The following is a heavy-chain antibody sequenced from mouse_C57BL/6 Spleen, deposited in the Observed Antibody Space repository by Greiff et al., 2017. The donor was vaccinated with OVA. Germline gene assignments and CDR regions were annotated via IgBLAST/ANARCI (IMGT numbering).Heavy chain of an antibody. D-gene: IGHD2-3*01. V-gene: IGHV1-50*01. J-gene: IGHJ2*01. Sequence: VQLQQPGAELVKPGASVKLSCKASGYTFTSYWMQWVKQRPGQGLEWIEEIDPSDSYTNYNQKFKGKATLTVDTSSSTAYMQLSSLTSEDSAVYYCARSDGYYWGQGTTLTVSS. CDR1: GYTFTSYW. CDR2: IDPSDSYT. CDR3: ARSDGYY.